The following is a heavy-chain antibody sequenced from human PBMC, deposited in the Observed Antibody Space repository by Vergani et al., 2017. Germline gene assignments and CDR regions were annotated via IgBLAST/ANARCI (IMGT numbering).Heavy chain of an antibody. CDR1: GGSFSGYY. D-gene: IGHD2-15*01. CDR3: ARGXTVVVVAATRGMDV. Sequence: QVQLQQWGAGLLKPSETLSLTCAVYGGSFSGYYWSWICQPPGKGLEWIGEINHSGSTNYNPSLKSRVTISVDTSKNQFPLKLSSVTAADAAVYYCARGXTVVVVAATRGMDVWGQGTTVTVSS. J-gene: IGHJ6*02. CDR2: INHSGST. V-gene: IGHV4-34*01.